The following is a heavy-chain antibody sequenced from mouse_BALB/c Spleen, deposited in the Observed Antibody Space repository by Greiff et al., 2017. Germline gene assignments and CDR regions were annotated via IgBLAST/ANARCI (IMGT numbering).Heavy chain of an antibody. V-gene: IGHV7-3*02. Sequence: EVMLVESGGGLVQPGGSLRLSCATSGFTFTDYYMSWVRQPPGKALEWLGFIRNKANGYTTEYSASVKGRFTISRDNSQSILYLQMNTLRAEDSATYYCARDTYGNYVPFAYWGQGTLVTVSA. CDR1: GFTFTDYY. CDR3: ARDTYGNYVPFAY. D-gene: IGHD2-1*01. J-gene: IGHJ3*01. CDR2: IRNKANGYTT.